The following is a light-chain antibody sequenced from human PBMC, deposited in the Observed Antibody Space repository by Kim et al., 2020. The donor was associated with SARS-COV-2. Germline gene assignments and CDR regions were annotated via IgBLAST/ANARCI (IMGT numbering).Light chain of an antibody. J-gene: IGLJ3*02. V-gene: IGLV1-44*01. CDR2: SNN. Sequence: GQRVTISCSGSSSDIGSNTVNWYQQLQGMAPKLLIYSNNQRPSGGADRCSGSKSGTSASLAISGLQSEDEADYYCAAWDDSLNGWVFGGGTQLTVL. CDR1: SSDIGSNT. CDR3: AAWDDSLNGWV.